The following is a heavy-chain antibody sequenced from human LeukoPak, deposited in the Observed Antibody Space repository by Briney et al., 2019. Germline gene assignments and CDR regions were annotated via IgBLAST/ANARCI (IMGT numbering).Heavy chain of an antibody. Sequence: LGESLKISCKASGYRFTTYWIGLVRQMPGKGLEWMGIIYPADSDTRYSPSFQGQVTISAEKSTSTAHLQWSSLKASDTAMYYCARRIVVAGGFDYWGQGTLVTVSS. CDR2: IYPADSDT. V-gene: IGHV5-51*01. CDR3: ARRIVVAGGFDY. D-gene: IGHD6-19*01. CDR1: GYRFTTYW. J-gene: IGHJ4*02.